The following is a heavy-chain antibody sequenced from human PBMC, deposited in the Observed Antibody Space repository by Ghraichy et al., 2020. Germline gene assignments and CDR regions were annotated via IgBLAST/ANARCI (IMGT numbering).Heavy chain of an antibody. CDR1: GGTFSSYA. D-gene: IGHD6-19*01. Sequence: SVKVSCKASGGTFSSYAISWVRQAPGQGLEWMGRIIPILGIANYAQKFQGRVTITADKSTSTAYMELSSLRSEDTAVYYCARDDIAVATNFDYWGQGTLVTVSS. CDR3: ARDDIAVATNFDY. V-gene: IGHV1-69*04. CDR2: IIPILGIA. J-gene: IGHJ4*02.